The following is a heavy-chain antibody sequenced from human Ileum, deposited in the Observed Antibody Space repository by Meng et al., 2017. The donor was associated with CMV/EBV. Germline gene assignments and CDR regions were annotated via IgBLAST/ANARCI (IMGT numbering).Heavy chain of an antibody. Sequence: GGSLRLSCDASAFTFSSYAMHWVRQAPGKGLEWVSMISYDGSNKYYAASVKGRFTISRDNSKNTLYLQMDSLRAEDTAVYYCASVYCGGDCKGVYYYGMDVWGQGTTVTVSS. CDR3: ASVYCGGDCKGVYYYGMDV. J-gene: IGHJ6*02. CDR1: AFTFSSYA. D-gene: IGHD2-21*01. CDR2: ISYDGSNK. V-gene: IGHV3-30*04.